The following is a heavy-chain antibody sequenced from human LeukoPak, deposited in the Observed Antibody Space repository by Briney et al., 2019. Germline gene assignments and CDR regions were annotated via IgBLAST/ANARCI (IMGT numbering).Heavy chain of an antibody. V-gene: IGHV4-30-2*01. CDR1: GGSISSGGYY. D-gene: IGHD3-9*01. CDR3: ARDGHTYYDILDYYYGMDV. Sequence: SQTLSLTCTVSGGSISSGGYYWSWIRQPPGKGLEWIGYIYHSGSTYYNPSLKSRVTISVDRSKNQFSLKLSSVTAADTAVYYCARDGHTYYDILDYYYGMDVWGQGTTVTVSS. CDR2: IYHSGST. J-gene: IGHJ6*02.